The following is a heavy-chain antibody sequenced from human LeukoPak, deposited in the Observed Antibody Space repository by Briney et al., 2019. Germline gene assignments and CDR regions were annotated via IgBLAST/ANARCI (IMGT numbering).Heavy chain of an antibody. CDR3: AVYHYGSGSYHNHPNFDY. CDR2: INHSGST. CDR1: GGSFSGYY. V-gene: IGHV4-34*01. Sequence: SETLSLTCTVSGGSFSGYYWSWIRQPPGKGLEWIGEINHSGSTNYNPSLKSRVTISVDTSKNQFSLKLSSVTAAGTAVYYCAVYHYGSGSYHNHPNFDYWGQGTLVTVSS. J-gene: IGHJ4*02. D-gene: IGHD3-10*01.